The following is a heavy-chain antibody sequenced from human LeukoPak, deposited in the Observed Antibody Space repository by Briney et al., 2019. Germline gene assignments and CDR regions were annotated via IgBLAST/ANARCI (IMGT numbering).Heavy chain of an antibody. J-gene: IGHJ3*02. Sequence: PSETLSLTCAVYGGSFSGYYWSWIRQPPGKGLEWIGEINHSGSTNYNPSLKSRVTISVDTSKNQFSLKLSSVTAADTAVYYCARVRVPDDAFDIWGQGTMVTVSS. CDR1: GGSFSGYY. V-gene: IGHV4-34*01. CDR3: ARVRVPDDAFDI. D-gene: IGHD2-2*01. CDR2: INHSGST.